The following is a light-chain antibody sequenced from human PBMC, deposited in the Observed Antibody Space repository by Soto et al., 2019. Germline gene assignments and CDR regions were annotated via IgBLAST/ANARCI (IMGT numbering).Light chain of an antibody. CDR1: SGHSSYI. CDR3: ETWDSNTRV. Sequence: QPVLTQSPSASASLGASVKLTCTLSSGHSSYIITWHQQQPGKAPRYLMNLEGSGSYNKGSGVPDRFSGSSSGADRYLTISNLQFEDEADYYCETWDSNTRVFGGGTKVTVL. CDR2: LEGSGSY. V-gene: IGLV4-60*02. J-gene: IGLJ3*02.